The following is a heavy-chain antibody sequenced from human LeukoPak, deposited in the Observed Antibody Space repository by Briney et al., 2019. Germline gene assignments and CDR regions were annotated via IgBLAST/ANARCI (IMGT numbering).Heavy chain of an antibody. D-gene: IGHD3-3*01. V-gene: IGHV1-24*01. Sequence: GASVKVSCKVSGYTLTELSMHWVRQAPGKGLEWMGGFDPEAGETIYAQKFQGRVTMTEDTSTDTAYIELSSQRSDDTAVYYCATNFDFWSGYYYFDYWGQGTLVTVSS. CDR1: GYTLTELS. CDR3: ATNFDFWSGYYYFDY. CDR2: FDPEAGET. J-gene: IGHJ4*02.